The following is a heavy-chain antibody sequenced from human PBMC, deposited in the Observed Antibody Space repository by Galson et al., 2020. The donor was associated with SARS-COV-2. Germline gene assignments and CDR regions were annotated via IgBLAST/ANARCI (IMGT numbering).Heavy chain of an antibody. J-gene: IGHJ4*02. CDR2: IYYSGST. CDR1: GGSISSYY. V-gene: IGHV4-59*01. D-gene: IGHD3-10*01. Sequence: SETLSLTCTVSGGSISSYYWSWIRQPPGKGLEWIGYIYYSGSTNYNPSLKSRVTISVDTSKNQFSLKLSSVTAADTAVYYCARASVWFGELDYFDYWGQGTLVTVSS. CDR3: ARASVWFGELDYFDY.